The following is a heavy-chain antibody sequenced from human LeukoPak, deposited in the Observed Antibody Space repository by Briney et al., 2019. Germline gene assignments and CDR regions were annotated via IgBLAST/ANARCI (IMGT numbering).Heavy chain of an antibody. CDR3: AKGFLGYSYGHDAFDI. J-gene: IGHJ3*02. V-gene: IGHV3-30*18. CDR1: GFTFSSYG. Sequence: GGSLRLSCAASGFTFSSYGMHWVRQAPGKGLEWVAVISYDGSNKYYADSVKGRFTISRDNSKNTPYLQMNSLRAEDTAVYYCAKGFLGYSYGHDAFDIWGQGTMVTVSS. D-gene: IGHD5-18*01. CDR2: ISYDGSNK.